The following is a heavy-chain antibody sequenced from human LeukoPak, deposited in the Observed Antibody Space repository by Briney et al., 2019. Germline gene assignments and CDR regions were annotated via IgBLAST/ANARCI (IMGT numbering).Heavy chain of an antibody. CDR3: ARDVRPYDFWSGYYDY. CDR2: IIPIFGTA. V-gene: IGHV1-69*01. Sequence: SVKVSCKASGGTFISYAISWVRQAPGQGLEWMGGIIPIFGTANYAQKFQGRVTITADESTSTAYMELSSLRSEDTAVYYCARDVRPYDFWSGYYDYWGQGTLVTVSS. J-gene: IGHJ4*02. D-gene: IGHD3-3*01. CDR1: GGTFISYA.